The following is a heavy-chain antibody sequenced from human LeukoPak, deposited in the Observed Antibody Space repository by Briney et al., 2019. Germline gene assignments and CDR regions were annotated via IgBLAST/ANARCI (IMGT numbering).Heavy chain of an antibody. CDR3: ARDVEMATITLFGAFDI. D-gene: IGHD5-24*01. CDR2: ISSSSSYI. J-gene: IGHJ3*02. CDR1: GFTFSSYE. V-gene: IGHV3-21*01. Sequence: PGGSLRLSCAASGFTFSSYEMYWVRQAPGKGLEWVSSISSSSSYIYYADSVKGRFTISRDNAKNSLYLQMNSLRAEDTAVYYCARDVEMATITLFGAFDIWGQGTMVTVSS.